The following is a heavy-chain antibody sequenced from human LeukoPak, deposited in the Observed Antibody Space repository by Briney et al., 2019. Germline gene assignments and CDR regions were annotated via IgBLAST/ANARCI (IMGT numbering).Heavy chain of an antibody. Sequence: SETLSLTCTVSGGSINSYYWNWIRQPAGKGLEWIGRIYSSGSTNYNPSLKSRVIMSVDTSKNQFSLKLSSVTAADTAVYHCARSGSSYYDILTGYWTIDYWGQGTLVTVSS. CDR2: IYSSGST. J-gene: IGHJ4*01. D-gene: IGHD3-9*01. CDR3: ARSGSSYYDILTGYWTIDY. V-gene: IGHV4-4*07. CDR1: GGSINSYY.